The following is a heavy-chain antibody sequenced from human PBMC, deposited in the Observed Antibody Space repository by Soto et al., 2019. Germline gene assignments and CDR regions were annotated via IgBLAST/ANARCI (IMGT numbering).Heavy chain of an antibody. CDR3: ARALRTPQFDD. Sequence: EVQLVQSGAEEKKPGESLKISCKGSGNSFTTYWIGWVRQMPGKGLEWMGIIYFDDSDTRYSPSFQGQVTISVDKSINTAYLQWSSLKTSDTAMYYCARALRTPQFDDWGQGTLVTVSS. CDR2: IYFDDSDT. CDR1: GNSFTTYW. J-gene: IGHJ4*02. D-gene: IGHD1-7*01. V-gene: IGHV5-51*03.